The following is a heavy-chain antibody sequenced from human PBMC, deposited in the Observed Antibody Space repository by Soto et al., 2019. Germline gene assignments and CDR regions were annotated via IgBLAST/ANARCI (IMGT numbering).Heavy chain of an antibody. D-gene: IGHD6-19*01. CDR3: AREPDRGVAGGPFDY. J-gene: IGHJ4*02. CDR2: TYYRSKWYD. CDR1: GDSVSSYSAA. Sequence: SQTLSLTCAISGDSVSSYSAAWNWFRQSPSRGLEWLGRTYYRSKWYDDYAVSVKSRIIINPDASKNQFSLQLNSVTPEDTAVYYCAREPDRGVAGGPFDYWGQGTLVTVSS. V-gene: IGHV6-1*01.